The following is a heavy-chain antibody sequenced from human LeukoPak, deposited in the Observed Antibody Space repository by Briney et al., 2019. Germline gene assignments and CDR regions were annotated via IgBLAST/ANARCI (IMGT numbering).Heavy chain of an antibody. CDR2: INHSGST. CDR3: ARVLRSYCSSTSCYLRGYYYGMDV. V-gene: IGHV4-34*01. J-gene: IGHJ6*02. CDR1: GGSFSGYY. Sequence: PSETLSLTCAVYGGSFSGYYWSWIRQPPGKGLEWIGEINHSGSTNYNPSLKSRVTISVDTSKNQFSLKLSSVTAADTAVYYCARVLRSYCSSTSCYLRGYYYGMDVWGQGTTVTVSS. D-gene: IGHD2-2*01.